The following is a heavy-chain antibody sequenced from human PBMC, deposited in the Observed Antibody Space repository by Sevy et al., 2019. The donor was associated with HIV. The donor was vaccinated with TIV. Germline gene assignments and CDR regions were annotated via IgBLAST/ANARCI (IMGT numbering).Heavy chain of an antibody. D-gene: IGHD3-16*01. Sequence: GGSLRLSCAASGFTFSDYWMSWVRQAPEKGLKWVANIKQDGSKKYYVDSIKGRFIVSRDNAKKSLYLEMSSLRAEDTAVYYCARLKLHYDPYYFDLWGQRTLVTVSS. CDR3: ARLKLHYDPYYFDL. CDR1: GFTFSDYW. V-gene: IGHV3-7*01. J-gene: IGHJ4*02. CDR2: IKQDGSKK.